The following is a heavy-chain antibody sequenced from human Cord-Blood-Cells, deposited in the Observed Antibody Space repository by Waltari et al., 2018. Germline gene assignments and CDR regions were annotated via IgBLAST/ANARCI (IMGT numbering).Heavy chain of an antibody. V-gene: IGHV4-39*01. D-gene: IGHD7-27*01. Sequence: QLQLKESGTGLVKPSETLSLTCPVSGGSISSSSYDWGWLRQPPGKGLEWIGSVYYSGSTYYNPSLKSRVNISVDTSKNQFSLKLSSVTAADTAVYYCAGIKLGYAFDIWGQGTMVTVSS. CDR2: VYYSGST. CDR1: GGSISSSSYD. CDR3: AGIKLGYAFDI. J-gene: IGHJ3*02.